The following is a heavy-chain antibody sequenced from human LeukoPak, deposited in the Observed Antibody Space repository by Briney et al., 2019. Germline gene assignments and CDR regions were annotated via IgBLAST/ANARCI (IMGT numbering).Heavy chain of an antibody. Sequence: PGGSLRLSCAASGFTVSSNYMSWVRQAPGKGLEWVSVIYSGGSTYYADSVKGRFNISRDNSKNTLYLQMNSLRAEDTAVYYCARTWFGESHNWFDPWGQGTLVTVSS. CDR3: ARTWFGESHNWFDP. CDR2: IYSGGST. D-gene: IGHD3-10*01. V-gene: IGHV3-53*01. CDR1: GFTVSSNY. J-gene: IGHJ5*02.